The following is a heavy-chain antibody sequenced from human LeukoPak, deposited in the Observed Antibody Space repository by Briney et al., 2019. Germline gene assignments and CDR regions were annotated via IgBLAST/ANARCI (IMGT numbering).Heavy chain of an antibody. CDR2: INPSGST. V-gene: IGHV4-34*01. CDR1: GGSFSGYY. Sequence: SETLSLTCAVYGGSFSGYYWSWIRQPPGKGLEWIGGINPSGSTNYNPSLKSRVTISVDTSKNQFSLKLSSVTAADTAVYYCASGRAAAGVSGADYWGQGTLVTVSS. D-gene: IGHD6-13*01. J-gene: IGHJ4*02. CDR3: ASGRAAAGVSGADY.